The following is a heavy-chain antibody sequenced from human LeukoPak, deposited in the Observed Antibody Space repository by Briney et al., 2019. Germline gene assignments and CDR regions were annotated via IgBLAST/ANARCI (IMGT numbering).Heavy chain of an antibody. V-gene: IGHV3-30*02. D-gene: IGHD1-26*01. CDR2: IWYGGSNK. Sequence: GGSLRLSCAASGFTFSSYGMHWVRQAPGKGLEWVAVIWYGGSNKYYADSVKGRFTISRDNSKNTLYLQMNSLRAEDTAVYYCAKGGIVGATTGYYYYMDVWGKGTTVTVSS. CDR3: AKGGIVGATTGYYYYMDV. J-gene: IGHJ6*03. CDR1: GFTFSSYG.